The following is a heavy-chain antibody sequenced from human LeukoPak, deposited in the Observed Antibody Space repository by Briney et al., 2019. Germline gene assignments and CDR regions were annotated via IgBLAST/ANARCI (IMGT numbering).Heavy chain of an antibody. CDR1: GGSIGSRSYY. CDR3: ARGHVIRNLGYCSSISCPAYMDV. D-gene: IGHD2-2*01. Sequence: KASETLSLTCTVSGGSIGSRSYYWGWIRQPPGKGLEWIGSISYSGSTYYNPSLKSRVTISIGTSRNQFSLKVTSVTAADTAVYSCARGHVIRNLGYCSSISCPAYMDVWGRGTTVTVSS. CDR2: ISYSGST. J-gene: IGHJ6*03. V-gene: IGHV4-39*01.